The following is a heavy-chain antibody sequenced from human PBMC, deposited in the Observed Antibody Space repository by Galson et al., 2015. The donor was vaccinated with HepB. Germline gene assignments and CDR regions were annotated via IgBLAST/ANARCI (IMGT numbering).Heavy chain of an antibody. V-gene: IGHV1-2*02. D-gene: IGHD3-3*01. Sequence: SVKVSCKASGYTFTGYYMHRVRQAPGQGLEWMGWINPNSGGTNYAQKFQGRVTMTRDTSISTAYMELSRLRSDDTAVYYCARSKAIFGVVEGWFDPWGQGTLVTVSS. J-gene: IGHJ5*02. CDR1: GYTFTGYY. CDR2: INPNSGGT. CDR3: ARSKAIFGVVEGWFDP.